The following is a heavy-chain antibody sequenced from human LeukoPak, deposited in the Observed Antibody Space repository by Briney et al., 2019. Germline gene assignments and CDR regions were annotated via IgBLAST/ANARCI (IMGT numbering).Heavy chain of an antibody. V-gene: IGHV4-59*08. CDR3: ARLQGRGDNYPDF. CDR1: GGSISTYY. Sequence: PSETLSLTCTVSGGSISTYYWSWLRQPPGKGLEWIGYVSYSGSTNYNPSLKALKSRVTMSVDTSKNQFSLKVSSVTAADTAVYYCARLQGRGDNYPDFWGQGALVTVSS. J-gene: IGHJ4*02. D-gene: IGHD7-27*01. CDR2: VSYSGST.